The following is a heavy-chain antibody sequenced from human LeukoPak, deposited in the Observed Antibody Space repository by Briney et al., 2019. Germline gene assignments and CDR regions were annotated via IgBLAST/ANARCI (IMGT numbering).Heavy chain of an antibody. J-gene: IGHJ4*02. CDR1: GGSVSSGSYY. V-gene: IGHV4-61*01. D-gene: IGHD6-19*01. Sequence: PSETLSLTCTVSGGSVSSGSYYWSWIRQPPGKGLEWIGYIYYSGSTNYNPSLKGRVTISVDTSKNQFSLKLSSVTAADTAVYYCARDPVGSGCLDYWGQGTLVTVSS. CDR2: IYYSGST. CDR3: ARDPVGSGCLDY.